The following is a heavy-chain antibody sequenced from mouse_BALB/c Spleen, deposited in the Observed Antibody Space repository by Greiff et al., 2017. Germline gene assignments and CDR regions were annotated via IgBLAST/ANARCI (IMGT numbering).Heavy chain of an antibody. D-gene: IGHD1-1*01. CDR1: GFTFSSYG. CDR2: INSNGGST. CDR3: ARDTDIYYYGSSSYYFDY. V-gene: IGHV5-6-3*01. Sequence: EVKVVESGGGLVQPGGSLKLSCAASGFTFSSYGMSWVRQTPDKRLELVATINSNGGSTYYPDSVKGRFTISRDNAKNTLYLQMSSLKSEDTAMYYCARDTDIYYYGSSSYYFDYWGQGTTLTVSS. J-gene: IGHJ2*01.